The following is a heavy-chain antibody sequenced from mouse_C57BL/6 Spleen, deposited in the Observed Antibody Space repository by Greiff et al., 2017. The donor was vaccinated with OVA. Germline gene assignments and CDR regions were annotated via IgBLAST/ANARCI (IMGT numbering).Heavy chain of an antibody. CDR2: IYPGDGDT. D-gene: IGHD1-1*01. Sequence: QVHVKQSGAELVNPGASVKISCKASGYAFSSYWMNWVKQRPGKGLEWIGQIYPGDGDTNYNGKFKGKATLTADKSSSTAYMQLSSLTSEDSAVYFCARSGYGSSYMDYWGQGTSVTVSS. V-gene: IGHV1-80*01. CDR3: ARSGYGSSYMDY. J-gene: IGHJ4*01. CDR1: GYAFSSYW.